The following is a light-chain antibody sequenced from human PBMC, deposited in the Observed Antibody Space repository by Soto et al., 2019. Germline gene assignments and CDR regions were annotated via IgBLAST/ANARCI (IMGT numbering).Light chain of an antibody. CDR1: QSVSSN. CDR2: GAS. V-gene: IGKV3-15*01. CDR3: QQHNKWPLT. Sequence: EIEMTQTPSTLSASPGERATLSCRASQSVSSNLAWYQHKPGQAASLLIHGASTRATGIPARFSGSGSGTEFTLTISSLQSEDFAVYYCQQHNKWPLTFGGGTKVEIK. J-gene: IGKJ4*01.